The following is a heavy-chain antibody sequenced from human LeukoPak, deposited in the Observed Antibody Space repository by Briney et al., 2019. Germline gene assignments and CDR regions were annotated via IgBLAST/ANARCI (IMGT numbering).Heavy chain of an antibody. Sequence: GESLKISCKGSGYRFTDYWIGWVRQMPGKGLEWMGITYPGDSDTRYSPSFQGQVTISADKSINTAHLQWSSLKASDTAMYYCARGAAGTTPDYYYFGLDVWGQGTTVRVSS. J-gene: IGHJ6*02. CDR1: GYRFTDYW. CDR3: ARGAAGTTPDYYYFGLDV. CDR2: TYPGDSDT. D-gene: IGHD1-7*01. V-gene: IGHV5-51*01.